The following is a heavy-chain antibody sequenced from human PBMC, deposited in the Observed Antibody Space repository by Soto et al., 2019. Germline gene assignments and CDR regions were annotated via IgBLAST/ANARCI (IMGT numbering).Heavy chain of an antibody. CDR1: GFIFTNYG. V-gene: IGHV1-18*01. J-gene: IGHJ5*02. Sequence: QVQLVQSGPEMKKPGASVKVSCKGSGFIFTNYGFNWVRQAPGQGLEWVGWVSAANGYTRSAQKFQDRLIMTTDSSENTAYMELRGLGPDDTALYYCAKGRSIAVPEGSWGQGTLVTVSS. CDR3: AKGRSIAVPEGS. CDR2: VSAANGYT. D-gene: IGHD6-19*01.